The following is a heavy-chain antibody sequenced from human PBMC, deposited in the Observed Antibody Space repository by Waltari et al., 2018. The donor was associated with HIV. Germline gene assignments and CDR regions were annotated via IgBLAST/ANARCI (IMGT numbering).Heavy chain of an antibody. CDR1: GFIFTDFA. D-gene: IGHD3-10*01. CDR2: IRGGGET. J-gene: IGHJ3*01. V-gene: IGHV3-23*01. Sequence: QLFESGGGLVEPGGSLRLSGAASGFIFTDFAMDWVRQAPGKGLEWVSAIRGGGETFYADSVKGRFTISRDNSKNTLYLQMNSLRADDAAVYYCVKDSGRAADVFDLWGQGTMVTVSS. CDR3: VKDSGRAADVFDL.